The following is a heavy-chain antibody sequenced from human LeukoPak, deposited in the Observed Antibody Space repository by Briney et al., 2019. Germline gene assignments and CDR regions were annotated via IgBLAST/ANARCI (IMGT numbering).Heavy chain of an antibody. CDR1: GGSFSGYY. Sequence: PSETLSLTCAVSGGSFSGYYWSWIRQPPGKGLEWIGEINHSGSTNYNPSLKSRVTISVDTSKNQFSLKLSSVTAADTAVYYCARMRSDSGGSRGAFDYWGQGTLVTVSS. CDR2: INHSGST. CDR3: ARMRSDSGGSRGAFDY. J-gene: IGHJ4*02. D-gene: IGHD3-22*01. V-gene: IGHV4-34*01.